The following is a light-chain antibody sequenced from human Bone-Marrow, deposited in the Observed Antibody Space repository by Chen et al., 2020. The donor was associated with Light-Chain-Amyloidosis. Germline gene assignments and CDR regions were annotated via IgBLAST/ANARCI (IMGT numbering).Light chain of an antibody. CDR2: EDN. CDR1: SGRIASNY. Sequence: NFMLTQPHSVSESPGKTVTISCTGSSGRIASNYVQWYQQRPGSAHTTVIFEDNHRPSGVPDRFSGSIDSSSNSASLTVSGLKTEDEADYYCQSYDSSNQGVVFGGGTKLTVL. J-gene: IGLJ2*01. CDR3: QSYDSSNQGVV. V-gene: IGLV6-57*02.